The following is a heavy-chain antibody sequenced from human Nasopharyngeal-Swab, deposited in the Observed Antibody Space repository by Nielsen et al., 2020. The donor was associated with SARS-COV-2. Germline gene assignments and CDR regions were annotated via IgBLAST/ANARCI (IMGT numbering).Heavy chain of an antibody. Sequence: GGSPRLSCAASGFTFSSYGMHWVRQAPGKGLEWVAVIWYDGGNKYYADSVKGRFTISRDNSKNTLYLQMNSLRAEDTAVYYCARDLMYGSGSRMDVWGQGTTVTVSS. V-gene: IGHV3-33*01. CDR3: ARDLMYGSGSRMDV. CDR2: IWYDGGNK. CDR1: GFTFSSYG. J-gene: IGHJ6*02. D-gene: IGHD3-10*01.